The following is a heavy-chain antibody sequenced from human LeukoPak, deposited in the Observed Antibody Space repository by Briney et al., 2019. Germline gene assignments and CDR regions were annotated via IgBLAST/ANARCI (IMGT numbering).Heavy chain of an antibody. CDR1: GGSISSSSYY. D-gene: IGHD3-10*01. CDR3: ARVVQYFYCMDV. V-gene: IGHV4-39*07. J-gene: IGHJ6*03. Sequence: KPSETLSLTCTVSGGSISSSSYYWGWIRQPPGKGLEWIGSIYYSGSTYYNPSLKSRVTISVDTSKNQFSLKLSSVTAADTAVYYCARVVQYFYCMDVWGKGTTATVSS. CDR2: IYYSGST.